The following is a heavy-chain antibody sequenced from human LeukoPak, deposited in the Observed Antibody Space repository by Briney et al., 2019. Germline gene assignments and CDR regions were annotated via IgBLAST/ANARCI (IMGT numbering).Heavy chain of an antibody. D-gene: IGHD3-3*01. CDR3: ARDPPPLLEWFRASYYYGMDV. CDR2: ISSSSSYI. J-gene: IGHJ6*02. CDR1: GFTFSSYS. V-gene: IGHV3-21*01. Sequence: PGGSLRLSCAASGFTFSSYSMNWVRQAPGKGLEWVSSISSSSSYIYYADSVKGRFTISRDNAKNSLYLQMNSLRAEDTAVYYCARDPPPLLEWFRASYYYGMDVWGQGTTVTVSS.